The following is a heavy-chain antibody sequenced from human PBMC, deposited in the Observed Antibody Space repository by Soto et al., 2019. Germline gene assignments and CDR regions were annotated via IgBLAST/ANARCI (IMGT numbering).Heavy chain of an antibody. D-gene: IGHD3-22*01. V-gene: IGHV3-30*18. CDR2: ISYDGSNK. J-gene: IGHJ5*02. Sequence: GGSLRLSCAASGFTFSSYGMHWVRQAPGKGLEWVAVISYDGSNKYYADSVKGRFTISRDNSKNTLYLQMNSLRAEDTAVYYCAKDHYDSSGYPGSWGQGTLVTVSS. CDR1: GFTFSSYG. CDR3: AKDHYDSSGYPGS.